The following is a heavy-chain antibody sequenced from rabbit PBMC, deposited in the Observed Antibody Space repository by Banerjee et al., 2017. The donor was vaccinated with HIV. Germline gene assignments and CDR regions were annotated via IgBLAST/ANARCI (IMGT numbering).Heavy chain of an antibody. Sequence: QEQLKETGGDLVKPGASLTLTCTASGFSFSSGYWICWVRQAPGKGLEWIACIWTGSSGNTYYATWAKGRFTVSDTSSTTVTLQMTSLTAADTATYFCARDHVGGSYVFDLWGPGTLVTVS. CDR3: ARDHVGGSYVFDL. J-gene: IGHJ4*01. D-gene: IGHD1-1*01. CDR2: IWTGSSGNT. CDR1: GFSFSSGYW. V-gene: IGHV1S45*01.